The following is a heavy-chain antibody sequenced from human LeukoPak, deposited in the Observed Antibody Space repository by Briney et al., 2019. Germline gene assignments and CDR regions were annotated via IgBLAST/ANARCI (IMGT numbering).Heavy chain of an antibody. CDR3: ASGPLTTVTYFDY. Sequence: SETLSLTCTVSGGSISSYYWSWIRQPPGKGLEWIGYIYYSGSTNYNPSLKSRVTISVDTSKNQFSLKLSSVTAADTAVYYCASGPLTTVTYFDYWGQGTLVTVSS. V-gene: IGHV4-59*01. CDR1: GGSISSYY. J-gene: IGHJ4*02. D-gene: IGHD4-17*01. CDR2: IYYSGST.